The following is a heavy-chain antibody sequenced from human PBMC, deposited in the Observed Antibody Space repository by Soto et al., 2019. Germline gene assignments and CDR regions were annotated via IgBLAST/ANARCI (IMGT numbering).Heavy chain of an antibody. D-gene: IGHD2-15*01. V-gene: IGHV4-39*07. CDR2: IYYSGST. Sequence: SLTCSVSNGSINSRSSYWAWIRQSPGQGMEWIGYIYYSGSTYYNPSLKSRVTISVDTSKNQVSLKLSSVTAADTAVYYCARGNVVVVAATLYYWFDPWGQGTLVTVSS. J-gene: IGHJ5*02. CDR3: ARGNVVVVAATLYYWFDP. CDR1: NGSINSRSSY.